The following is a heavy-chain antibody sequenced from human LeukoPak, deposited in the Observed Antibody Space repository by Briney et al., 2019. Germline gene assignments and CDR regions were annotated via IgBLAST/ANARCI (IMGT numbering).Heavy chain of an antibody. J-gene: IGHJ3*02. V-gene: IGHV4-61*02. D-gene: IGHD2-2*01. CDR1: GGSISSGGYF. CDR2: FYASGST. CDR3: ALGNCPTTSCYPGVAFDI. Sequence: SETLSLTCTVSGGSISSGGYFWSWIRQPAGKGLEWIGRFYASGSTNYNPSLQSRVTISVDTSKNQFSLKLTSVTAADTAVYYCALGNCPTTSCYPGVAFDIWGQGIMVTVSS.